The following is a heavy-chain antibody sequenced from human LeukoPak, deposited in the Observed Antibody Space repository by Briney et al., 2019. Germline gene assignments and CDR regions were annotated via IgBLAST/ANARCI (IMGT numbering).Heavy chain of an antibody. J-gene: IGHJ4*02. CDR3: ARGPFDY. V-gene: IGHV4-39*01. CDR1: GGSISSSSYY. CDR2: IYYSGST. Sequence: SETLSLTCTVSGGSISSSSYYWGWIRQSPGKGLEWIGSIYYSGSTYYNPSLKSRVTISVDTSKNQFSLKLSSVTAADTAVYYCARGPFDYWGQGTLVTVSS.